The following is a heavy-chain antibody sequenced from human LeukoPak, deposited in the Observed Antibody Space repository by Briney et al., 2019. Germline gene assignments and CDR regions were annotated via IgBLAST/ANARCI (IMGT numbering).Heavy chain of an antibody. J-gene: IGHJ5*02. CDR3: ARAWADLGAAAGSDWFDP. V-gene: IGHV3-23*01. D-gene: IGHD6-13*01. Sequence: GGSLRLSCAASGFTFNNYAMNWVRQAPGKGLEWVAIVTGDGRTTNYADSVRGRFTISRDNSKNRLHLQMNSLRSEDTAVYYCARAWADLGAAAGSDWFDPWGQGTLVTVSS. CDR2: VTGDGRTT. CDR1: GFTFNNYA.